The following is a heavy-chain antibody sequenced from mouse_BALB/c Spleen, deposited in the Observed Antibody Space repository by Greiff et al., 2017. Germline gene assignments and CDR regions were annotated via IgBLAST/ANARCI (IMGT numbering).Heavy chain of an antibody. J-gene: IGHJ3*01. Sequence: QVQLQQSGAELMKPGASVKISCTATGYTFSSYWIEWVKQRPGHGLEWIGEILPGSGSTNYNEKFKGKATFTADTSSNTAYMQLSSLTSEDSAVYYCADYYGSSSWFDYWGQGTLVTVSA. CDR1: GYTFSSYW. D-gene: IGHD1-1*01. CDR2: ILPGSGST. CDR3: ADYYGSSSWFDY. V-gene: IGHV1-9*01.